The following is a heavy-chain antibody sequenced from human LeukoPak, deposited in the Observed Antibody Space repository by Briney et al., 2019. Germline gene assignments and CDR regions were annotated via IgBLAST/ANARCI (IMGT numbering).Heavy chain of an antibody. Sequence: APVKVSCKASGYTFTSYGFTWVRQAPGQGLEWMGWISAYNGNTNYAQKLQGRVTMTTDTSTSTAYMELRSLRSDDTAVYYCARSDSSGRYGGYYYYYMDVWGKGTTVTVSS. V-gene: IGHV1-18*01. CDR2: ISAYNGNT. J-gene: IGHJ6*03. CDR1: GYTFTSYG. D-gene: IGHD6-19*01. CDR3: ARSDSSGRYGGYYYYYMDV.